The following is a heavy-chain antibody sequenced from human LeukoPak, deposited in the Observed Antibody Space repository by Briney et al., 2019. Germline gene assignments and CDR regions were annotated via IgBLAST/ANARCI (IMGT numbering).Heavy chain of an antibody. Sequence: GASVKVSCKASGYTFTSYDINWVRQATGQGLEWMGWMNPNSGNTGYAQKFQGRVTMTRNTSISTAYMELSSLRSEDTAVYYCAREKSSSSWNYYYYHYMDVWGKGTTVTVSS. D-gene: IGHD6-13*01. J-gene: IGHJ6*03. CDR3: AREKSSSSWNYYYYHYMDV. CDR1: GYTFTSYD. CDR2: MNPNSGNT. V-gene: IGHV1-8*01.